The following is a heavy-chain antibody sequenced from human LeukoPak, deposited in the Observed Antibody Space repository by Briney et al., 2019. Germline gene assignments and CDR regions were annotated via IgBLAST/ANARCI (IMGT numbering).Heavy chain of an antibody. CDR1: GYSITGGYY. Sequence: PSETLSLTCAVSGYSITGGYYWGWIRQPPGKGLEWIGSAYHGGKTYYNPSLKSRVSTLIDTSKDQFSLRLTSLTATDTAVYYCARHEGGYWFDYWGRGTLVTVSS. CDR2: AYHGGKT. CDR3: ARHEGGYWFDY. V-gene: IGHV4-38-2*01. J-gene: IGHJ4*02. D-gene: IGHD1-26*01.